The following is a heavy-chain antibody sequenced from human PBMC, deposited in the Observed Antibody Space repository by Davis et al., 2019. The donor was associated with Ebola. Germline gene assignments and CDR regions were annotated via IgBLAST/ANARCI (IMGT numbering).Heavy chain of an antibody. D-gene: IGHD4-11*01. CDR1: GGSIGSSNW. V-gene: IGHV4-4*02. CDR3: ANFYSSAYYYGMDV. CDR2: IYHSGST. Sequence: MPSETLSLTCAVSGGSIGSSNWWSWVRQPPGKGLEWIGEIYHSGSTNYNPSLKSRVTISVDTSKNQFSLKLSSVTAADTAVYYCANFYSSAYYYGMDVWGQGTTVTVSS. J-gene: IGHJ6*02.